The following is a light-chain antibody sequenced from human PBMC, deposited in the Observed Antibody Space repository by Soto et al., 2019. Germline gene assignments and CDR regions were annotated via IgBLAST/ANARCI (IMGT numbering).Light chain of an antibody. Sequence: QSALTQPRSVSGSPGQSVSISCTGTSSDVGRYSYVSWYQQHPGKAPKLMIYDVSERPSGVPDRFSGSKSGNTASLTISGLQADDEGDYYCCSYAGTYTGVFGTGTKVTVL. J-gene: IGLJ1*01. V-gene: IGLV2-11*01. CDR2: DVS. CDR3: CSYAGTYTGV. CDR1: SSDVGRYSY.